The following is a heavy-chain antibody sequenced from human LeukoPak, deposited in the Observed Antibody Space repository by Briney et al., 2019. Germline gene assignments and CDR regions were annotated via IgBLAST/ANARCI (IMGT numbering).Heavy chain of an antibody. J-gene: IGHJ6*02. V-gene: IGHV4-4*07. D-gene: IGHD3-10*01. CDR2: IYTSGST. CDR1: GGSFGNYY. Sequence: KASETLSLTCTVSGGSFGNYYWSWIRQPAGKGLEWIGHIYTSGSTGYNPSLKSRVTMSVDTSKKQFSLYLSSVTATDTAVYYCARGRFGDYCLDLWRQGTTVTVSS. CDR3: ARGRFGDYCLDL.